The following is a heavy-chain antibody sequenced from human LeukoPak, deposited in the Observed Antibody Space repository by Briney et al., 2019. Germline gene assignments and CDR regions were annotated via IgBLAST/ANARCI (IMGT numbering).Heavy chain of an antibody. J-gene: IGHJ3*02. CDR3: ARGHTYNFAFDI. CDR2: ISSSSSYI. CDR1: GFTFSSYS. Sequence: GGSLRLSCAASGFTFSSYSMKWVRQAPGKGLEWVSSISSSSSYIYYADSVKGRFTISRDNAKNSLYLQMNSLRAEDTAVYYCARGHTYNFAFDIWGQGTMVTVSS. V-gene: IGHV3-21*01. D-gene: IGHD1-1*01.